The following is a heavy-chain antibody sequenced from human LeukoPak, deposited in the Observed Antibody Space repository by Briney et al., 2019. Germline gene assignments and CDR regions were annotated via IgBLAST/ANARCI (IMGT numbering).Heavy chain of an antibody. Sequence: GTSVKVSCKASGFTFTSSAMQWVRQARGQRLEWIGWIVVGSGNTNYAQKFQERVTITRDMSTSTAYMELSSLRSEGTAVYYCAADVTNTAMVPPSYWGQGTLVTVSS. CDR3: AADVTNTAMVPPSY. CDR1: GFTFTSSA. CDR2: IVVGSGNT. J-gene: IGHJ4*02. D-gene: IGHD5-18*01. V-gene: IGHV1-58*02.